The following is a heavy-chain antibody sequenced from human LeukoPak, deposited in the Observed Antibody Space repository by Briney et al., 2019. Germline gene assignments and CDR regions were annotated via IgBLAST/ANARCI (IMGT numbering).Heavy chain of an antibody. CDR2: IHYSEST. D-gene: IGHD6-13*01. CDR3: ARVSAAGMDFHYGMDV. Sequence: SETLSLTCSVYGRPIRCYYWSWMRQPPGKGLEWIVNIHYSESTNFNPSLKSRVAISVDTYKNQFSLNMRSVTAADTAVYYCARVSAAGMDFHYGMDVWGQGTTVLVSS. CDR1: GRPIRCYY. V-gene: IGHV4-59*01. J-gene: IGHJ6*02.